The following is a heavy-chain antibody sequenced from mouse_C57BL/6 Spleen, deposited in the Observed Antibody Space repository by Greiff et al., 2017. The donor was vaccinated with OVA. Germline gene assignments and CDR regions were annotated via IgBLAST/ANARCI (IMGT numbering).Heavy chain of an antibody. CDR1: GYSITSGYY. Sequence: EVHLVESGPGLVKPSQSLSLTCSVTGYSITSGYYWNWIRQFPGNKLEWMGYISYDGSNNYNPSLKNRISITRDTSKNQFFLKLNSVTTEDTATYYCARGGSSYEAWFAYWGQGTLVTVSA. V-gene: IGHV3-6*01. CDR3: ARGGSSYEAWFAY. D-gene: IGHD1-1*01. CDR2: ISYDGSN. J-gene: IGHJ3*01.